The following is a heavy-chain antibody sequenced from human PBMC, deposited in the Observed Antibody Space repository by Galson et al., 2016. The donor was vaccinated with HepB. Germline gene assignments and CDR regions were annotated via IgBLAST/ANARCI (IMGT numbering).Heavy chain of an antibody. D-gene: IGHD2-21*02. J-gene: IGHJ5*02. CDR3: ARETLGYCGGDCYSVGWFDP. Sequence: PALVNPTQTLTLTCTFSGFSLSSSGVGVGWIRQPPGKALEWLALIYWDDDKRYSPSLKSRLTITKDTSKNQVVLTMTNMGPVDTATYSCARETLGYCGGDCYSVGWFDPWGQGTLVTASS. V-gene: IGHV2-5*02. CDR1: GFSLSSSGVG. CDR2: IYWDDDK.